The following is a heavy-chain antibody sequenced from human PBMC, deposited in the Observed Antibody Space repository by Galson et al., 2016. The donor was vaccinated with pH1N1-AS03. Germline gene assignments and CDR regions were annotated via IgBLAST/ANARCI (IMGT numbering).Heavy chain of an antibody. CDR3: ARSPGYCSAGSCSDQGYFDY. D-gene: IGHD2-15*01. J-gene: IGHJ4*02. CDR1: GFTFDAYA. CDR2: INWSSDTV. V-gene: IGHV3-9*01. Sequence: SLRLSCAGSGFTFDAYAIHWVRQAPGKGLEWVSGINWSSDTVDYTYSVRGRFSISRDNAKNSVYLQMNNLRGGDTALYYCARSPGYCSAGSCSDQGYFDYWGQGTLVTVSS.